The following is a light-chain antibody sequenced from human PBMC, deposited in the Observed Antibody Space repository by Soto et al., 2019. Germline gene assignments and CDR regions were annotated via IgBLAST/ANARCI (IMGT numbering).Light chain of an antibody. Sequence: QSVLTQPPSASGSPGQSVTISCTGTSSDVGAYNYVSWYQQYPGKVPRLMIYEVNKRPSGVPDCFSGSKSGNTASPAVSGLQAEDEADYYCSSYAGGNHVFGTGTKLTV. CDR2: EVN. V-gene: IGLV2-8*01. CDR1: SSDVGAYNY. CDR3: SSYAGGNHV. J-gene: IGLJ1*01.